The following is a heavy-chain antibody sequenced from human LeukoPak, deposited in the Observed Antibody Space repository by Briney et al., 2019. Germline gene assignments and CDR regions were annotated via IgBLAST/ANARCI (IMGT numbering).Heavy chain of an antibody. CDR3: AAPGYYDSSGYSI. V-gene: IGHV1-58*02. J-gene: IGHJ4*02. CDR1: GFTFTSSA. Sequence: SVKVSCKASGFTFTSSAMQWVRQARGQRLEGIGWIVVGSGNTNYAQKFQERVTITRDMSTSTAYMELSSLRSEDTAVYYCAAPGYYDSSGYSIWGQGTLVTVSS. CDR2: IVVGSGNT. D-gene: IGHD3-22*01.